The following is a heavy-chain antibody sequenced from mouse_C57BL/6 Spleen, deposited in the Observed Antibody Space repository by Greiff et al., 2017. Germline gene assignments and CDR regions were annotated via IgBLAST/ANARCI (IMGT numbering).Heavy chain of an antibody. J-gene: IGHJ4*01. CDR3: ARIDYYSSSHYYAMDY. CDR2: IYPGDGDT. V-gene: IGHV1-82*01. CDR1: GYAFSSSW. D-gene: IGHD1-1*01. Sequence: QVQLQQSGPELVKPGASVKISCKASGYAFSSSWMNWVKQRPGQGLEWIGRIYPGDGDTNYNGKFKGKATLTADKSSSTAYMQLSSLTSEDSAVYFCARIDYYSSSHYYAMDYWGQGTSVTVSS.